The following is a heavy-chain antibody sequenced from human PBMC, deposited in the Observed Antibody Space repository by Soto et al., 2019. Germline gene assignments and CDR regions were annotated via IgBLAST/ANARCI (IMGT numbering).Heavy chain of an antibody. D-gene: IGHD2-2*01. Sequence: EVQLVESGGGLVQPGGSLRLSCAASGFTFSSYWMSWVRQAPGKGLEWVANIKQDGSEKYYVDSVKGRFTISRDNAKNSLYLQMNSRRAEDTAVYYCARDPSIVLVPAALRSYYYYSGMDVWGQGTTVTVSS. CDR2: IKQDGSEK. J-gene: IGHJ6*02. CDR3: ARDPSIVLVPAALRSYYYYSGMDV. CDR1: GFTFSSYW. V-gene: IGHV3-7*01.